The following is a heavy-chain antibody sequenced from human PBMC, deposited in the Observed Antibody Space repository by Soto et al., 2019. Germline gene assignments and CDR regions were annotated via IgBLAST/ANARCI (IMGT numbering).Heavy chain of an antibody. CDR1: GYSFTSYW. CDR3: ARPRDGYNSNGMDV. V-gene: IGHV5-10-1*01. J-gene: IGHJ6*02. D-gene: IGHD5-12*01. Sequence: PGESLKISRKGSGYSFTSYWISWVRQMPGKGLEWMGRIDPSDSYTNYSPSFQGHVTISADKSISTAYLQWSSLKASDTAMYYCARPRDGYNSNGMDVWGQGTTVTVSS. CDR2: IDPSDSYT.